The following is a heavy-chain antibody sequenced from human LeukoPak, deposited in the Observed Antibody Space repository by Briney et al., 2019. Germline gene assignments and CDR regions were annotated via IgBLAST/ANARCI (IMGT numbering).Heavy chain of an antibody. Sequence: PSETLSLTCTVSGGSISSYYWSWIRQPPGKGLEWIGYIYYSGSTNYNPSLKSRVTISVDTSKNQFSLKLSSVTAADTAVYYCARLGLGTYYDFWSGSHYFDYWGQGTLVTVSS. CDR1: GGSISSYY. J-gene: IGHJ4*02. V-gene: IGHV4-59*01. CDR2: IYYSGST. D-gene: IGHD3-3*01. CDR3: ARLGLGTYYDFWSGSHYFDY.